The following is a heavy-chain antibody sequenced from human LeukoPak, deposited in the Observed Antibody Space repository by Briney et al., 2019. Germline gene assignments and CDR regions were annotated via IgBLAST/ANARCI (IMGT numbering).Heavy chain of an antibody. V-gene: IGHV3-53*01. CDR1: GFTVSSNY. CDR3: AQGYISRPFDY. Sequence: GGSLRLSCAASGFTVSSNYMSWVRQAPGKGLEWVSVIYSGGSTYYADSVKGRLSISRDNSKNTLYLQMNSLRAEDTAVYYCAQGYISRPFDYWGQGTLVTVSS. CDR2: IYSGGST. J-gene: IGHJ4*02. D-gene: IGHD5-24*01.